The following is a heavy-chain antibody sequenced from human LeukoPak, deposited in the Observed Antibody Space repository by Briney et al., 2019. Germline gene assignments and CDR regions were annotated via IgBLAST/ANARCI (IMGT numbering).Heavy chain of an antibody. CDR3: ARDRGCSGGSCYSYYYYGMDV. J-gene: IGHJ6*02. CDR1: GGSISSSNW. Sequence: SETLSLTCAVSGGSISSSNWWSWVRQPPGKGLEWIGEFYHSGSTNYNPSLKSRVTMSVDKSKNQFSLKLSSVTAADTAVYYCARDRGCSGGSCYSYYYYGMDVWGQGTTVTVSS. V-gene: IGHV4-4*02. CDR2: FYHSGST. D-gene: IGHD2-15*01.